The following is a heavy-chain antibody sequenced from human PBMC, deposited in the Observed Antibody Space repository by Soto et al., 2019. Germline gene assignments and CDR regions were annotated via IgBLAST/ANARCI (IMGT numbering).Heavy chain of an antibody. CDR1: GFTFTRYS. CDR2: ISSTTNYI. CDR3: ARESEDLTSNFDY. V-gene: IGHV3-21*06. Sequence: LSCAASGFTFTRYSMNWVRQAPGKGLEWVSSISSTTNYIYYGDSMKGRFTISRDNAKNSLYLEMNSLRAEDTAVYYCARESEDLTSNFDYWGQGTLVTVSS. J-gene: IGHJ4*02.